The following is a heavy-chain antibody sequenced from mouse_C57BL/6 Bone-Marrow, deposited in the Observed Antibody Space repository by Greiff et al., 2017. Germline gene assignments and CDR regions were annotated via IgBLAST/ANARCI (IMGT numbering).Heavy chain of an antibody. CDR3: ARRDY. Sequence: QVQLQQPGAELVRPGTSVKLSCKASGYTFTSYWMHWVKQRPGQGLEWIGVIDPSDSYTNYNQKFKGKATLTVDKSSSTAYMQLSSLTSEDSAVYYCARRDYWGQGTSVTVSS. CDR2: IDPSDSYT. V-gene: IGHV1-59*01. CDR1: GYTFTSYW. J-gene: IGHJ4*01.